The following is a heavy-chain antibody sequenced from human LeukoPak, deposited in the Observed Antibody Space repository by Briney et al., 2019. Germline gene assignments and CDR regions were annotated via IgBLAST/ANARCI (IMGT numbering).Heavy chain of an antibody. CDR3: ARAKDKPADAFDI. CDR2: IYYSGST. V-gene: IGHV4-59*01. J-gene: IGHJ3*02. Sequence: SETLSLTCAVYGGSFSGYYWSWIRQPPGKGLEWIGYIYYSGSTNYNPSLKSRVTISVDTSKNQFSLKLSSVTAADTAVYYCARAKDKPADAFDIWGQGTMVTVSS. CDR1: GGSFSGYY.